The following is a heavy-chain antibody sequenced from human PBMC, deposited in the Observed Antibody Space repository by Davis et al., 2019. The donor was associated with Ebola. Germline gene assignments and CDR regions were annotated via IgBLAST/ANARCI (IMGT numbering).Heavy chain of an antibody. V-gene: IGHV4-61*09. CDR3: ARDRDESTAYGF. J-gene: IGHJ4*02. CDR2: IYTSGST. Sequence: SETLSPTCTVSGASISSGSYYWSWIRQPAGKGLEWIGHIYTSGSTNYNPSLKSRVTISADTSKNQFSLRLTSVTAADTAIYFCARDRDESTAYGFWGQGILVTVSS. D-gene: IGHD2/OR15-2a*01. CDR1: GASISSGSYY.